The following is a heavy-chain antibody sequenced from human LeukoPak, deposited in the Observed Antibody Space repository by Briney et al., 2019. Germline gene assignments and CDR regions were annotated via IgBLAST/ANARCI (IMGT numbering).Heavy chain of an antibody. D-gene: IGHD2-2*01. CDR3: ARVPPSAHQLLSSDY. CDR1: GYIFTGYY. CDR2: INPNSSGT. J-gene: IGHJ4*02. V-gene: IGHV1-2*02. Sequence: ASVKVSCKASGYIFTGYYMHWVRQAPGQRLEWMGWINPNSSGTKYAQQFQGRVTMTTDTSTSTAYMELRSLRLDDTAVYYCARVPPSAHQLLSSDYWGQGTQVTVSS.